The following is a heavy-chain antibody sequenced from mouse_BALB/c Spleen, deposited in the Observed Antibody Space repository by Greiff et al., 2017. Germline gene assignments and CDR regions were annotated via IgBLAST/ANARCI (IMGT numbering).Heavy chain of an antibody. CDR2: IYPGNVNT. J-gene: IGHJ2*01. D-gene: IGHD1-2*01. V-gene: IGHV1S56*01. CDR3: ARPMHDYGCGLDY. Sequence: QVQLKESGPELVKPGASVRISCKASGYTFTSYYIHWVKQRPGQGLEWIGWIYPGNVNTKYNEKFKGKATVTADKSSSTAYMQLSSLTSEDSAVYVCARPMHDYGCGLDYWGQGTTLTVSS. CDR1: GYTFTSYY.